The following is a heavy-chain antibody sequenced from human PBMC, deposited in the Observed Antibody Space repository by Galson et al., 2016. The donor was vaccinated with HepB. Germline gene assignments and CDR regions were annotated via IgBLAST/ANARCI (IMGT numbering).Heavy chain of an antibody. J-gene: IGHJ4*02. Sequence: SLRLPCAASGFTFGRSWMSWVRHVPGKGREWVANIKQDGSEEYYVDSVKGRFTISRDNAKNSLYLQMNSLRAEDTAVYYCARRRGSGSHDYWGQGTLVTVSS. D-gene: IGHD3-10*01. CDR2: IKQDGSEE. CDR1: GFTFGRSW. CDR3: ARRRGSGSHDY. V-gene: IGHV3-7*05.